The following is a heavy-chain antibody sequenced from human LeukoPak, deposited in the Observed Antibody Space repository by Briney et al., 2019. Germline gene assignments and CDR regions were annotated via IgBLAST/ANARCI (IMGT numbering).Heavy chain of an antibody. J-gene: IGHJ1*01. V-gene: IGHV3-7*01. D-gene: IGHD3-22*01. CDR3: ARHDGAAYYYDSSGYSHFQH. CDR2: IKQDGSEK. Sequence: GGSLRLSCAASGFTFSSYWMSWVRQAPGKGLEWVANIKQDGSEKYYVDSVKGRFTISRDNAKNSLYLQMNSLRAEDTAVYYCARHDGAAYYYDSSGYSHFQHWGQGTLVTVSS. CDR1: GFTFSSYW.